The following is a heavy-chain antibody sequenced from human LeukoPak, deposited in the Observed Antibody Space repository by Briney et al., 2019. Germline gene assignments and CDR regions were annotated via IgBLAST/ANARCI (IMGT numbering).Heavy chain of an antibody. V-gene: IGHV3-43*02. CDR3: AKDTPYFDWLFVNWFNP. Sequence: GGSLRLSCAASGFTFDDYAMHWVRQAPGKGLEWVSLISGDGGSTYYADSVKGRFTISRDNGKNSLYLQMNSLRTEDTALYYCAKDTPYFDWLFVNWFNPWGQGTLVTVSS. J-gene: IGHJ5*02. D-gene: IGHD3-9*01. CDR1: GFTFDDYA. CDR2: ISGDGGST.